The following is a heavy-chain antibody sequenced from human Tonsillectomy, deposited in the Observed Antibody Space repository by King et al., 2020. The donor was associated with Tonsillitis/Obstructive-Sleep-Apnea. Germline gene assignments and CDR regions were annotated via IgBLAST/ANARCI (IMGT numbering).Heavy chain of an antibody. CDR3: ARLGDPSIYYYYMDV. Sequence: QLVQSGAEVKKPGESLKISCKGSGYSFTIYWIGWVRQMPGKGLEWMGIIYPGDSDTRYSPSFQGQVTISADKSISTAYLQWSSLKASDTAMYYCARLGDPSIYYYYMDVWGKGTTVTVSS. V-gene: IGHV5-51*01. J-gene: IGHJ6*03. CDR2: IYPGDSDT. CDR1: GYSFTIYW.